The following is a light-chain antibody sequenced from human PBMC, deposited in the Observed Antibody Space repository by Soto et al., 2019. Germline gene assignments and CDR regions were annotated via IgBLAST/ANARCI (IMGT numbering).Light chain of an antibody. CDR2: EVT. CDR3: SSYTSSSTLV. CDR1: SSDVGGYNY. J-gene: IGLJ1*01. V-gene: IGLV2-14*01. Sequence: QSVLTQPPSASGSPGQSVTISCTGTSSDVGGYNYVSWYQQHPGKAPKLMIYEVTNRPSGVSHRFSGSKSGNTASLTISGLQAEDEADYYCSSYTSSSTLVFGTGTKVTVL.